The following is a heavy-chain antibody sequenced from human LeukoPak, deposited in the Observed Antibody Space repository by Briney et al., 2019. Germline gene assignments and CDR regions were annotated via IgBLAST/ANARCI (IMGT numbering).Heavy chain of an antibody. CDR2: MHHSGRT. V-gene: IGHV4-4*02. J-gene: IGHJ5*02. D-gene: IGHD2-2*01. CDR3: ARAQEGCSRASCYLEP. Sequence: PSGTLSLTCAISGASISSTNWWIWVRQPPGKGLEWIGEMHHSGRTNYNPSLKSRITISVDKSKNQVFLRLNSVAAADTALYYCARAQEGCSRASCYLEPWGQGTLVTVSS. CDR1: GASISSTNW.